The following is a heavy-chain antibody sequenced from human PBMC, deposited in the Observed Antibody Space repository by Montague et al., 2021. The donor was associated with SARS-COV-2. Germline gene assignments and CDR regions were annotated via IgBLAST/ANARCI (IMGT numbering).Heavy chain of an antibody. CDR2: IYHSGST. CDR3: ARQIQQVVLSPAKLTNWFDP. J-gene: IGHJ5*02. Sequence: TLSLTCTVSGASITSSNWWNWVRQPPGKGLEWIGQIYHSGSTNYNPSLQSRLTLSLDKSKNQFSLNLSSVTAADTAVYYCARQIQQVVLSPAKLTNWFDPWGLGTLVTVAS. D-gene: IGHD2-15*01. V-gene: IGHV4-4*02. CDR1: GASITSSNW.